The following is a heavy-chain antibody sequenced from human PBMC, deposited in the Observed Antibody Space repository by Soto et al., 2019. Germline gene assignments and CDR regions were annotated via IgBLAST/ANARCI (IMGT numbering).Heavy chain of an antibody. Sequence: ASVKVSCKASGYTFTSYDINWVRQATGQGLEWMGWMNPNSGNTGYAQKFQGRVTMTRNTSISTAYMELSSLRSEDTAVYYCGLVVVAFSGGDYWGQGTLVTVSS. D-gene: IGHD2-15*01. V-gene: IGHV1-8*01. J-gene: IGHJ4*02. CDR2: MNPNSGNT. CDR1: GYTFTSYD. CDR3: GLVVVAFSGGDY.